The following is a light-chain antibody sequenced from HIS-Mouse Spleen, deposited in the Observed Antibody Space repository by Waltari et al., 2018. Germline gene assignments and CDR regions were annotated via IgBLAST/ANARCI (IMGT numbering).Light chain of an antibody. V-gene: IGLV1-47*01. J-gene: IGLJ2*01. CDR1: SSNIGSNY. CDR3: AAWDDSLSGPV. Sequence: QSVLTQPPSASGPPGQRFTISCSGSSSNIGSNYVYWNQQLPGTAPKLLIYRNNQRPSGVPDRFSGSKSGTSASLAISGLRSEDEADYYCAAWDDSLSGPVFGGGTKLTVL. CDR2: RNN.